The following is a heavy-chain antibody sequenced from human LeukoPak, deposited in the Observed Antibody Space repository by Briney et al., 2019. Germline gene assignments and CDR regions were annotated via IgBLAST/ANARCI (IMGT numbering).Heavy chain of an antibody. J-gene: IGHJ4*02. V-gene: IGHV4-59*01. CDR2: IYYSGST. CDR1: GGSISSYY. D-gene: IGHD6-13*01. Sequence: SETLSLSCTDSGGSISSYYWSWIRQPPGKGLEWIGYIYYSGSTNYNPSLKSRVTISVDTSKNQFSLRLSSVTAADTAVYYCARVTGYVMEDYFDYWGQGTLVTVSS. CDR3: ARVTGYVMEDYFDY.